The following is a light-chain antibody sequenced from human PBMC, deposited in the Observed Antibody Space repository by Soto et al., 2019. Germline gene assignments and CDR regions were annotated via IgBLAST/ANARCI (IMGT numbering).Light chain of an antibody. CDR3: QQYGSSPPIT. CDR1: QSVSSTY. V-gene: IGKV3-20*01. J-gene: IGKJ5*01. Sequence: EIVLTQSPGTLSLSPGERATLSCRASQSVSSTYLAWYQQQPGQAPRLLIYRASTRATGIPDRFSGSGSGTDLTLTISRLEPEDFAVYYCQQYGSSPPITFGQGTRLEIK. CDR2: RAS.